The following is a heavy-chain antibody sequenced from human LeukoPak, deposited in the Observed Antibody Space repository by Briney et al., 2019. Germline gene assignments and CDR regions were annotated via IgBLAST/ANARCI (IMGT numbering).Heavy chain of an antibody. CDR2: INPNSGGT. Sequence: ASVKVSCKASGYTFTGYYMHWVRQAPGQGLEWMGWINPNSGGTNYAQKFQGRVTMTRDTSISTAYMELSRLRSDDTAVYYCARDSIVVVPAAIYCYYGMDVWGQGTTVTVSS. CDR1: GYTFTGYY. CDR3: ARDSIVVVPAAIYCYYGMDV. V-gene: IGHV1-2*02. D-gene: IGHD2-2*01. J-gene: IGHJ6*02.